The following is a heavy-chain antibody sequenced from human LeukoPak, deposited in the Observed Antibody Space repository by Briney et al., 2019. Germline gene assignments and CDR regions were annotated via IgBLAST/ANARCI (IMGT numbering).Heavy chain of an antibody. V-gene: IGHV3-23*01. J-gene: IGHJ4*02. D-gene: IGHD6-6*01. CDR3: ASSLGIAARPGY. CDR1: GFTFSSYA. Sequence: PGGSLRLSCAASGFTFSSYAMSWVRQAPGKGLEWVSAISGSGGSTYYADSVKGRFTISRDNAKNSLYLQMNSLRAEDTAVYYCASSLGIAARPGYWGQGTLVTVSS. CDR2: ISGSGGST.